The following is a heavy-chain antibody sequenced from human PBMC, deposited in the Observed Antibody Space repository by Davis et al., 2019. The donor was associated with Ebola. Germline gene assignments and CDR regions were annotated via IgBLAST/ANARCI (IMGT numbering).Heavy chain of an antibody. CDR2: IWYDGSNK. D-gene: IGHD4-17*01. J-gene: IGHJ6*04. CDR1: GFTFSSYG. V-gene: IGHV3-33*01. CDR3: ARGWPSSVTTDYYAVDA. Sequence: PGGSLRLSCAASGFTFSSYGMHWVRQAPGKGLEWVAVIWYDGSNKYYADSVKGRFTISRDNARNSLYLQMDSLRAEDTAVYYCARGWPSSVTTDYYAVDAWGTGTTVIVSS.